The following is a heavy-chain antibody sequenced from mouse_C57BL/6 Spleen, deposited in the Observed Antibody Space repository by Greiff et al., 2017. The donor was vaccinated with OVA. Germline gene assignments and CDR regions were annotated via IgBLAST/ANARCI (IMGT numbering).Heavy chain of an antibody. V-gene: IGHV1-69*01. CDR1: GYTFTSYW. CDR2: IDPSDSYT. Sequence: VQLQQSGAELVMPGASVKLSCKASGYTFTSYWMHWVKQRPGQGLEWIGEIDPSDSYTNYNQKFKGKSTLTVDKSSSTAYMQLSSLTSEDSAVYYCARGAGAMDYWGQGTSVTVSS. J-gene: IGHJ4*01. CDR3: ARGAGAMDY.